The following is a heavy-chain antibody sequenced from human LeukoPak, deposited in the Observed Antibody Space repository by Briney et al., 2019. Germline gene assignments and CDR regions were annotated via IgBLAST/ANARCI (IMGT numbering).Heavy chain of an antibody. Sequence: GGSLRLSCAASGFTFSSYAMSWARQAPGKVLEWVANMKQDGSEKYYLDSVEGGFTISRDNAKKSLYLQMNSLRAEDTAVYYCARRGYPTSPVGAFDIWGQGTMVTVSS. CDR3: ARRGYPTSPVGAFDI. CDR1: GFTFSSYA. V-gene: IGHV3-7*01. D-gene: IGHD4-23*01. J-gene: IGHJ3*02. CDR2: MKQDGSEK.